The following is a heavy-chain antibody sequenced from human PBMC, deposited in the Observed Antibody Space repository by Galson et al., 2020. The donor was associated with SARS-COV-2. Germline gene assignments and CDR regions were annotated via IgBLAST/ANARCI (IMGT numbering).Heavy chain of an antibody. D-gene: IGHD3-10*01. Sequence: GGSLKLSCAASGFTFSNAWMSWVRQAPGKGLEWVGRIKSKTDGGTTDYAAPVKGRFTISRDDSKNTLYLQMNSLKTEDTAVYYCTTDPSNVLLWFRELLATYWGQGTLVTVSS. CDR3: TTDPSNVLLWFRELLATY. CDR2: IKSKTDGGTT. J-gene: IGHJ4*02. CDR1: GFTFSNAW. V-gene: IGHV3-15*01.